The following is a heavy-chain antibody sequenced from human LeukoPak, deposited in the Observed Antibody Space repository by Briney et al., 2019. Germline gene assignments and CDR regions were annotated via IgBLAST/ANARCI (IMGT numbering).Heavy chain of an antibody. V-gene: IGHV3-23*01. D-gene: IGHD6-6*01. CDR3: AKDRLKLGIDY. CDR2: ISGSGSST. CDR1: GFTFTDYA. Sequence: GRSLRLSCAASGFTFTDYAMNWVRQAPGKGLEWVSTISGSGSSTYYADSVKGRFTISRDNSKNTLYLQMNSLRAEDTAVYYCAKDRLKLGIDYWGQGTLVTVSS. J-gene: IGHJ4*02.